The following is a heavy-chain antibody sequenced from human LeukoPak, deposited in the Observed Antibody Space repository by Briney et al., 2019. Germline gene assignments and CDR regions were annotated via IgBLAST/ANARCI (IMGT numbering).Heavy chain of an antibody. CDR1: GYTFTSYD. CDR2: MNPNSGNT. J-gene: IGHJ3*02. D-gene: IGHD3-9*01. CDR3: ARETRSGYWLSAPLDAFDI. V-gene: IGHV1-8*01. Sequence: PRGSVKVSCKASGYTFTSYDINWGRQATGQGVEWWGGMNPNSGNTGYAQKFQGRVTMTRNTSISTAYMELSRLRSEDTAVYYCARETRSGYWLSAPLDAFDIWGQGTMVTVSS.